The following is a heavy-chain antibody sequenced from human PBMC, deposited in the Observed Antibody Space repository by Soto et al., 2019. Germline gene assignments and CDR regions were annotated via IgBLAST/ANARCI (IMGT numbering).Heavy chain of an antibody. CDR2: INPNSGGT. V-gene: IGHV1-2*04. D-gene: IGHD5-12*01. CDR3: ARGGDNSGYDRYYYYYYMAV. CDR1: GYTFTGYY. J-gene: IGHJ6*03. Sequence: ASVKGSCKASGYTFTGYYMHWVRQAPGEGLEWMGWINPNSGGTNYAQKFQGWVTMTRDTSISTAYMELSRLRSDDTAVYYCARGGDNSGYDRYYYYYYMAVWGKGTTVTVSS.